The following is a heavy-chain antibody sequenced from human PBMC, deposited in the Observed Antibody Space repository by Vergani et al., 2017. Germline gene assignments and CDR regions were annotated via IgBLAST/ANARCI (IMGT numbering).Heavy chain of an antibody. CDR1: GGSISSYY. J-gene: IGHJ4*02. Sequence: QVQLQESGPGLVKPSETLSLTCTVSGGSISSYYWSWIRQPPGKGLEWIGYIYYSGSTYYNPSLKSRVTISVDTSKNQFSLKLSSVTAADTAVYYCARDMGYDSSGLDYWGQGTLVTVSS. V-gene: IGHV4-59*06. CDR3: ARDMGYDSSGLDY. D-gene: IGHD3-22*01. CDR2: IYYSGST.